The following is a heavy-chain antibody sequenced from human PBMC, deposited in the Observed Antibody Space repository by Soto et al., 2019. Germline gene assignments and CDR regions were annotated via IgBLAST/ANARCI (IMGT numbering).Heavy chain of an antibody. Sequence: SETLSLTCTVSGGSISSGDYYWSWIRQPPGKGLEWIGYIYYSGSTYYNPSLKSRVTISVDTSKNQFSLKLSSVTAADTAVYYCARLTQYTLFGVVITHWGQGTLVTVSS. J-gene: IGHJ4*02. CDR1: GGSISSGDYY. V-gene: IGHV4-30-4*01. CDR3: ARLTQYTLFGVVITH. D-gene: IGHD3-3*01. CDR2: IYYSGST.